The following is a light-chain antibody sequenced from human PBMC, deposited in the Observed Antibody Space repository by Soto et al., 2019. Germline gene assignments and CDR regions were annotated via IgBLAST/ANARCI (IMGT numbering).Light chain of an antibody. J-gene: IGLJ2*01. CDR3: CSYAASYTLV. CDR2: DVT. V-gene: IGLV2-11*01. Sequence: QSVLAQPRSVSGSPGQSVTISCSGTSSDVGGYNSVSWYQQFPGKAPKLMIYDVTKRPSGVPDRFSGSKSGNTASLTISGLQAEDEADYYCCSYAASYTLVFGGGTKLT. CDR1: SSDVGGYNS.